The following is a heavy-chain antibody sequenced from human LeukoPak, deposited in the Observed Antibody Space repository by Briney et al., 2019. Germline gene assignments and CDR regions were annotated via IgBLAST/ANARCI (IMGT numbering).Heavy chain of an antibody. J-gene: IGHJ5*02. D-gene: IGHD1-26*01. CDR3: ARHVGDSNWFDP. V-gene: IGHV4-59*08. CDR2: IYYSGST. Sequence: SETLSLTCTVSGGSISSYYWSWIRQPPGKGLERIGYIYYSGSTNYNPSLKSRVTISVDTSKNQFSLKLSSVTAADTAVYYCARHVGDSNWFDPWGQGTLVTVSS. CDR1: GGSISSYY.